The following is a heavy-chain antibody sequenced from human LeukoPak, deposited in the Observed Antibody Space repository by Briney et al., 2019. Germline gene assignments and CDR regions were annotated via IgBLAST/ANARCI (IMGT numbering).Heavy chain of an antibody. J-gene: IGHJ4*02. Sequence: SSVKVSCKASGDAFNNYGFSWVRQAPGQGLEWMGGVIPMFGTAHYAQKFQGRVTITADESTSTAYMELSSLRSEDTAAYYCARVEDCSNGICPFDYWGQGTLVTVSS. CDR2: VIPMFGTA. CDR1: GDAFNNYG. CDR3: ARVEDCSNGICPFDY. D-gene: IGHD2-8*01. V-gene: IGHV1-69*01.